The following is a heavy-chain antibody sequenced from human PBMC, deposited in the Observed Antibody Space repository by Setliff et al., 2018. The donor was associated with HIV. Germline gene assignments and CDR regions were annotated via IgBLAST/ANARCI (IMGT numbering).Heavy chain of an antibody. CDR3: ARHSSGWFHPDY. CDR1: GGSISSGSFY. D-gene: IGHD6-19*01. CDR2: IYHSGTT. Sequence: SETLSLTCTVSGGSISSGSFYWGWIRQPPGKGLEWIGTIYHSGTTYYNPPLKSRVTISVDTSKNQFSLKLSSVTAADTAVYYCARHSSGWFHPDYWGQGTPVTVSS. J-gene: IGHJ4*02. V-gene: IGHV4-39*01.